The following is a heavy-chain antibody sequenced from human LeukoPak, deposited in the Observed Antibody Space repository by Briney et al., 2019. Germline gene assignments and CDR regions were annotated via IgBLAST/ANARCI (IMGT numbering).Heavy chain of an antibody. CDR1: GYTFTSYY. CDR3: AKDGSPLGGLDV. Sequence: ASVKVSCKASGYTFTSYYMHWVRQAPGQGLEWMGIVNPSSGSTVYAQKFQGRVTMTRDTSTSTVYMEVNSLRAEDTAVYYCAKDGSPLGGLDVWGQGTTVTVSS. V-gene: IGHV1-46*01. CDR2: VNPSSGST. J-gene: IGHJ6*02.